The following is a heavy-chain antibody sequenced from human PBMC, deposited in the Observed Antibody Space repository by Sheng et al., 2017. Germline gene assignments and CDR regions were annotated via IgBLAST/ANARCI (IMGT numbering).Heavy chain of an antibody. V-gene: IGHV4-4*07. J-gene: IGHJ5*02. CDR3: ARAVGKCSSTSCYRENWFDP. D-gene: IGHD2-2*02. Sequence: QVQLQESGPGLVKPSETLSLTCTVSGGSISSYYWSWIRQPAGKGLEWIGRIYTSGSTNYNPSLKSRVTMSVDTSKNQFSLKLSSVTAADTAVYYCARAVGKCSSTSCYRENWFDPWGPGNPGHRLL. CDR2: IYTSGST. CDR1: GGSISSYY.